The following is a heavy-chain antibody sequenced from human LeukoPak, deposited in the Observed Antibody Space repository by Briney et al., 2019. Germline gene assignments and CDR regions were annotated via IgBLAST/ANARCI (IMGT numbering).Heavy chain of an antibody. CDR2: LNQDGSEK. CDR3: VWGDDYYDSSGYRGKNAFDI. V-gene: IGHV3-7*04. J-gene: IGHJ3*02. D-gene: IGHD3-22*01. CDR1: GFTFTSYW. Sequence: PGGSLRLSCAASGFTFTSYWMTWVRQAPGKGLEWVANLNQDGSEKYYVDSVKGRFTISRDNAKNSLYLQMNSLRAEDTAVYYCVWGDDYYDSSGYRGKNAFDIWGQGTMVTVSS.